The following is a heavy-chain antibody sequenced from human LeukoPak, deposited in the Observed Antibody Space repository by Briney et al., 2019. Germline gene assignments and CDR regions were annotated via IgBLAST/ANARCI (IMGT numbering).Heavy chain of an antibody. Sequence: SETLSLTCTVSGGSISSSSYYWGWIRQPPGKGLEWIGSIYYSGSTYYNPSLKSRVTISVDTSKNQFSLKLSSVTAADTAVYYCARNRRTFGGVIDFDYWGQGTLVTVSS. D-gene: IGHD3-16*02. CDR2: IYYSGST. J-gene: IGHJ4*02. CDR1: GGSISSSSYY. CDR3: ARNRRTFGGVIDFDY. V-gene: IGHV4-39*07.